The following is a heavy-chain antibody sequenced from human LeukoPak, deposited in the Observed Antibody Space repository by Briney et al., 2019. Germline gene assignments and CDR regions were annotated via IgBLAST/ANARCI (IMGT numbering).Heavy chain of an antibody. CDR2: IWYDGSNK. J-gene: IGHJ4*02. D-gene: IGHD3-16*01. V-gene: IGHV3-33*01. CDR3: ARSNNGGWGYCDY. CDR1: GFSFSNYG. Sequence: GRSLRLSCAASGFSFSNYGMHWVRQAPGKGLEWVAVIWYDGSNKYYADSVKGRFTVSRDNSKNTLYVQMSSLRAEDTAVYYCARSNNGGWGYCDYWGQGSLVTVSS.